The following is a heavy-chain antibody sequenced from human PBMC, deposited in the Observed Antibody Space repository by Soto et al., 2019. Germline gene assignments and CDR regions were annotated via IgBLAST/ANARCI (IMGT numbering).Heavy chain of an antibody. CDR2: INHSGST. CDR3: ARKRGYSYGYVDY. CDR1: GGSFSGYY. V-gene: IGHV4-34*01. Sequence: PSETLSLTCAVYGGSFSGYYWSWIRQPPGKGLEWIGEINHSGSTNYNPSLKSRVTISVDTSKNQFSLKLSSVTAADTAVYYCARKRGYSYGYVDYWGQGTLVTVSS. D-gene: IGHD5-18*01. J-gene: IGHJ4*02.